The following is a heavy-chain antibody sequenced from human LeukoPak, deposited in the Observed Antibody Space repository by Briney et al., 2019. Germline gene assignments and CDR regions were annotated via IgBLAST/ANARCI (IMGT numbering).Heavy chain of an antibody. CDR2: IIPILGIA. CDR3: ARDNSSAAGDY. CDR1: GGTFSSYT. D-gene: IGHD6-6*01. Sequence: SVKVSCKASGGTFSSYTISWVRQAPGQGLEWMGRIIPILGIANYAQKFQGRVTITADKSTSTACMELSSLRSEDTAVYYCARDNSSAAGDYWGQGTLATVSS. V-gene: IGHV1-69*04. J-gene: IGHJ4*02.